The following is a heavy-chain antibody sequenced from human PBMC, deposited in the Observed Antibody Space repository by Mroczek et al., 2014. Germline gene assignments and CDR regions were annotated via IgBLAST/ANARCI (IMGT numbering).Heavy chain of an antibody. CDR3: ARGSGSYYTRFDY. J-gene: IGHJ4*02. D-gene: IGHD1-26*01. CDR1: WVLQWLL. Sequence: QVQLQQWGGRTVEAFGDPVPHLRCLWWVLQWLLLELDPPAPREGAGVVGEINHSGSTNYNPSLKSRVTISVDTSKNQFSLKLSSVTAADTAVYYCARGSGSYYTRFDYWGQGTLVTVST. CDR2: INHSGST. V-gene: IGHV4-34*01.